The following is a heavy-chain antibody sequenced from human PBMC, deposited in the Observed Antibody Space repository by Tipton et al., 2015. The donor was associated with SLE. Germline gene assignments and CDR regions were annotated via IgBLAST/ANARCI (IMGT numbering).Heavy chain of an antibody. J-gene: IGHJ4*02. D-gene: IGHD3-16*01. CDR1: GGPISSNY. Sequence: TLSLTCSVSGGPISSNYWIWIRQPPGKGLEWIGHIHHSGSTTYIPSLQSRVTISRDPSKNQFSLSLTSVTAADTAVYYCARDQVGVGDLDFWGQGSLVTVSS. CDR2: IHHSGST. V-gene: IGHV4-59*01. CDR3: ARDQVGVGDLDF.